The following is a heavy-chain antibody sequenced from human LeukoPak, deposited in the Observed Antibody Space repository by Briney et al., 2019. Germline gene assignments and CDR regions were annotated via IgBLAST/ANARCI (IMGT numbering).Heavy chain of an antibody. Sequence: GGSLRLSCAASGSSFRDYTMQWVRQAPGKGLEWVSSISYSSFYIYYSGSVKGRFTISRDNAANSLYLQMSSLRAEDTAVYYCARQAGPYYMDVWGKGTTVTVSS. J-gene: IGHJ6*03. CDR3: ARQAGPYYMDV. V-gene: IGHV3-21*01. CDR2: ISYSSFYI. D-gene: IGHD6-13*01. CDR1: GSSFRDYT.